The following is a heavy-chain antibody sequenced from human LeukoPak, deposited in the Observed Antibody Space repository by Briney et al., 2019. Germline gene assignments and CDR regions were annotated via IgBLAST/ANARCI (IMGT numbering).Heavy chain of an antibody. J-gene: IGHJ4*02. CDR1: GFTFRNYW. D-gene: IGHD6-19*01. Sequence: GGSLRLSCAASGFTFRNYWMSWVRQAPWKGLEWVSAISGSGGSTYYADSVKGRFTISRDNSKNTLYLQMNSLRAEDTAVYYCAKGYSSGWSGFSAFDYWGQGTLVTVSS. CDR2: ISGSGGST. CDR3: AKGYSSGWSGFSAFDY. V-gene: IGHV3-23*01.